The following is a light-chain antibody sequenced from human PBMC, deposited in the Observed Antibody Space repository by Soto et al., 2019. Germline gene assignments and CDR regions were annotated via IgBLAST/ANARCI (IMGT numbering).Light chain of an antibody. Sequence: QSALTQPAPVSDSPGRSITISCIGTSSDIGGFYHVSWHQQHPGKAPKLIIYDVSNRPSGVSNRFSGSKTGNTASLIISGLQAEDEADYYCSSYTSSSSYVFGSGTKVTVL. CDR3: SSYTSSSSYV. J-gene: IGLJ1*01. CDR1: SSDIGGFYH. V-gene: IGLV2-14*03. CDR2: DVS.